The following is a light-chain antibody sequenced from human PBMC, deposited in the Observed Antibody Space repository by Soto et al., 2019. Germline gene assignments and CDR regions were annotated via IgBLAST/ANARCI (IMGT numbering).Light chain of an antibody. V-gene: IGLV2-14*01. CDR1: SXDVGGYNY. CDR3: SSYPSSSTHV. J-gene: IGLJ1*01. CDR2: EVS. Sequence: QSVVTQPVSVSGSPGQSITISCTGTSXDVGGYNYVSWYQQHPGKAPKLMIYEVSNRPSGVSNRFSGSKSGNTASRTISGLQAEDEADYYCSSYPSSSTHVFGTGTKV.